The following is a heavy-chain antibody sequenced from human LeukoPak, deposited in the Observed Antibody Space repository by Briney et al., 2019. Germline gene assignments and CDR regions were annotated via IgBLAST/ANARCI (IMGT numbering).Heavy chain of an antibody. CDR3: ASDPSSYYDFWSGYFTGGAHYFDC. J-gene: IGHJ4*02. V-gene: IGHV4-39*01. CDR2: IYYSGST. D-gene: IGHD3-3*01. CDR1: GGSISSSSYY. Sequence: SETLSLTCTVSGGSISSSSYYWGWIRQPPGKGLEWIGSIYYSGSTYYNPSLKSRVTISVDTSKNQFSLKLSSVTAADTAVYYCASDPSSYYDFWSGYFTGGAHYFDCWGQGTLVTVSP.